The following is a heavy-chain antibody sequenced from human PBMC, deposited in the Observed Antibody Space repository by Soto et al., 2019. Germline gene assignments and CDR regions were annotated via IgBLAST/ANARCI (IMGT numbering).Heavy chain of an antibody. J-gene: IGHJ6*02. Sequence: GASVRVSCKTSGYTFVDHYLYWVRQAPGQGLEWMGWINPRNGDKKYAQKFQGRVTMIRDTIITTTYMDLSALTSDDTAVYYCARGEVTRIEATDVPGPAPNVTLSS. V-gene: IGHV1-2*02. CDR2: INPRNGDK. D-gene: IGHD1-26*01. CDR3: ARGEVTRIEATDV. CDR1: GYTFVDHY.